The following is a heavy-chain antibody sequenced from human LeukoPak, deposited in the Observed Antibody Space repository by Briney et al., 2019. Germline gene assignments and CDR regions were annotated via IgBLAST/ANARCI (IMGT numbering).Heavy chain of an antibody. J-gene: IGHJ4*02. CDR2: VNPSGGNT. CDR1: GYTFTNYY. V-gene: IGHV1-46*01. CDR3: ARDPGRRYFDY. Sequence: EASVKDSCKASGYTFTNYYLHWVRQAPGQGLEWMGIVNPSGGNTNYAQNFQGRVTMTRDASTSTVFMELSSLRHEDTAVYYCARDPGRRYFDYWGQGTLVTISS.